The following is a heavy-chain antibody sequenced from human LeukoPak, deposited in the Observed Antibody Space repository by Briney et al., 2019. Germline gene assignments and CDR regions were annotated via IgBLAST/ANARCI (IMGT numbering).Heavy chain of an antibody. CDR2: INHSGST. J-gene: IGHJ4*02. CDR1: GGSFSGYY. V-gene: IGHV4-34*01. D-gene: IGHD6-13*01. Sequence: PSETLSLTCAVYGGSFSGYYWSGIRQPPGKGLEWIGEINHSGSTSYNPSVKSRVTISVDTSKNQSSLKLSSVTAADTAVYYCAIRLAAGFYFDYWGQGTLVTVSS. CDR3: AIRLAAGFYFDY.